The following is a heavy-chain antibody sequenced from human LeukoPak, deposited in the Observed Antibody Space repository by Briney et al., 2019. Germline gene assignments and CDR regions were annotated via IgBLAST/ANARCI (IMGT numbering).Heavy chain of an antibody. CDR3: ARDQLPAAIPEYYYYGMDV. D-gene: IGHD2-2*01. CDR2: IYSGGNI. J-gene: IGHJ6*02. V-gene: IGHV3-53*01. Sequence: GGSLRLSCAASGFTFSSYWMSWVRQAPGKGLEWVSVIYSGGNIYYIDSVKGRFTISRDTSKHTLYLQMNSLRAEDTAVYYCARDQLPAAIPEYYYYGMDVWGQGTTVTVSS. CDR1: GFTFSSYW.